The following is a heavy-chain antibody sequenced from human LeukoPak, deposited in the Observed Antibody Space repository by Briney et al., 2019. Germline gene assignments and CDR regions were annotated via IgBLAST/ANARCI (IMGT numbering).Heavy chain of an antibody. CDR2: IKQEGREK. CDR1: GVTFSRNW. J-gene: IGHJ4*02. V-gene: IGHV3-7*03. Sequence: GGALRLSCAASGVTFSRNWMRWGRQAPGKGVERVANIKQEGREKEYVDSVKGLFTTSRDNAKNSLYLQINSLTAEDTAVYYCARVDTPRLPWLRAYYFDYWGQGTLVTVSS. CDR3: ARVDTPRLPWLRAYYFDY. D-gene: IGHD5-12*01.